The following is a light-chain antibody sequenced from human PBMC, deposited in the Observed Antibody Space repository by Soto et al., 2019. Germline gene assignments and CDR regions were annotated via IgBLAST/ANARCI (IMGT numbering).Light chain of an antibody. J-gene: IGKJ4*01. V-gene: IGKV1-5*03. CDR2: QAS. CDR1: QSISAW. Sequence: DIQMTQSHSILSASVGDRVAITCRASQSISAWVAWYQQKAGKAPKLLIYQASLLESGVPSRFSGSGSGTEFTLAISSLLPDDFATYYCQQYIGYPLTFGGGTKVEI. CDR3: QQYIGYPLT.